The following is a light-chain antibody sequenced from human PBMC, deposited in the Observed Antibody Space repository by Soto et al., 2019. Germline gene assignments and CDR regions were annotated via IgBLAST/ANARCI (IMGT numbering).Light chain of an antibody. V-gene: IGLV1-40*01. CDR2: GNN. CDR1: SSNIGAGYD. CDR3: QSYDSSLSCWV. J-gene: IGLJ3*02. Sequence: QSVLTQPPSVSGASGQRVTISCTGSSSNIGAGYDVHWYQQLPGTAPKLLIYGNNNRPSGVPDRFSGSKSDTSASLAITGLRAEDEADYSCQSYDSSLSCWVFGGGTKLTVL.